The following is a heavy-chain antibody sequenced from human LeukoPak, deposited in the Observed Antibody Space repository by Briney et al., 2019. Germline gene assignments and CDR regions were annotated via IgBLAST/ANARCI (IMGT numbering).Heavy chain of an antibody. CDR2: ISSSGSTI. D-gene: IGHD2-2*01. CDR1: GFTFSDYY. V-gene: IGHV3-11*01. J-gene: IGHJ4*02. Sequence: PGGSLRLSCAASGFTFSDYYMSWIRQAPGKGLEWVSYISSSGSTIYYADSVKGRFTISRDNAKNSLYLQMNSLRAEDTAVYYCAKDTYCSSTSCYDFDYWGQGTLVTVSS. CDR3: AKDTYCSSTSCYDFDY.